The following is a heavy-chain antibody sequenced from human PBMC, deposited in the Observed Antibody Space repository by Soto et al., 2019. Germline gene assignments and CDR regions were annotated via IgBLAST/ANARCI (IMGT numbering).Heavy chain of an antibody. D-gene: IGHD3-22*01. CDR1: GYCLTSHY. CDR2: IDPKSGDT. CDR3: ARDYGKSGFDYFEP. V-gene: IGHV1-2*02. J-gene: IGHJ5*02. Sequence: EKVAYKASGYCLTSHYFHWLGQAPGQGLEWMGWIDPKSGDTKYAPKFRDRVTMTSDTSIDTAYMDLSDLTYDDTAVYYCARDYGKSGFDYFEPWGQGTQVTVSS.